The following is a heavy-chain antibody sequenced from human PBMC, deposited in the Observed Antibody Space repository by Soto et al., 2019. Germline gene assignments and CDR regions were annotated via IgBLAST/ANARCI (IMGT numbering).Heavy chain of an antibody. D-gene: IGHD2-2*01. CDR3: VKDRDCGSTTCFRDFDC. CDR2: ISSNGDRT. J-gene: IGHJ4*02. Sequence: PGGSLRLSCSASGFTFSTSLMHWVRQAPGKGLEYVSAISSNGDRTYYAASVKGRFTISRDNSKNTLYLQMSSLGPEDTAVYYCVKDRDCGSTTCFRDFDCWGQGTLVTVSS. CDR1: GFTFSTSL. V-gene: IGHV3-64D*06.